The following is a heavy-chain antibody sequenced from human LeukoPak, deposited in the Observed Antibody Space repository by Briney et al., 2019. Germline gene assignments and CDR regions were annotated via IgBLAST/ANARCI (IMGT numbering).Heavy chain of an antibody. CDR3: AKGHYDSSGYYYERDAFDI. CDR1: GFTFSSYS. V-gene: IGHV3-23*01. Sequence: GGSLRLSCAASGFTFSSYSMNWVRQAPGKGLEWVSAISGSGGSTYYADSVKGRFTISRDNSKNTLYLQMNSLRAEDTAVYYCAKGHYDSSGYYYERDAFDIWGQGTMVTVSS. J-gene: IGHJ3*02. CDR2: ISGSGGST. D-gene: IGHD3-22*01.